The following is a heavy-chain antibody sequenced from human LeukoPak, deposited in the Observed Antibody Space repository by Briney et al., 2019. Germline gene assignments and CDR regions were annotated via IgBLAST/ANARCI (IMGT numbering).Heavy chain of an antibody. D-gene: IGHD6-13*01. CDR2: ISYSGST. CDR3: ARHVYSSSWIYYYYYMDV. V-gene: IGHV4-39*01. Sequence: SETLSLTCTASGGSISSSSYYWGWIRQPPGKGMEWIGSISYSGSTYYNPSLKSRVTISLDTSKNQSSLKLTSVTAADTAVYYCARHVYSSSWIYYYYYMDVWGKGTTVTVSS. J-gene: IGHJ6*03. CDR1: GGSISSSSYY.